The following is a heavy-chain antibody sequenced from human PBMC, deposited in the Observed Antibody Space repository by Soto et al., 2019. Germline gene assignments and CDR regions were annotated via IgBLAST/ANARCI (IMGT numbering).Heavy chain of an antibody. CDR3: ARVGRGGIVVVPAAIENYYYGMDV. CDR2: IIPIFGTA. D-gene: IGHD2-2*01. V-gene: IGHV1-69*13. CDR1: GCTVSSYA. J-gene: IGHJ6*02. Sequence: SVKVSCKASGCTVSSYAISCVRQAPGQGLEWMGGIIPIFGTANYAQKFQGRVTITADESTSTAYMELSSLRSEDTAVYYCARVGRGGIVVVPAAIENYYYGMDVWGQGTTVTV.